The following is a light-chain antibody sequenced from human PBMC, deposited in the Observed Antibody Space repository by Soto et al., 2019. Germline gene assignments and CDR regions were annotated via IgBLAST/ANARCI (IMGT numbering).Light chain of an antibody. CDR3: SLYTSSSAYV. J-gene: IGLJ1*01. CDR2: EVS. CDR1: SSDVGGYNF. V-gene: IGLV2-14*01. Sequence: QSVLTQPASVSGSPGQSITISCTGTSSDVGGYNFVSWYQQHPGRAPKLLIYEVSRRPSGVSNRFSGSKSGDTASLTISGLQAEDEADYYCSLYTSSSAYVFGTGTKVTAL.